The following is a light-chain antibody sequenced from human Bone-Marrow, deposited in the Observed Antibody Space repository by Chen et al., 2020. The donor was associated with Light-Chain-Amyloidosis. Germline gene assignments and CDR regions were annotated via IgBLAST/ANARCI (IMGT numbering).Light chain of an antibody. CDR1: SGSIATNY. V-gene: IGLV6-57*01. CDR3: QSYQGSSQGV. J-gene: IGLJ3*02. Sequence: NFMLTQPHSVSESPGKTVIISCTRSSGSIATNYVQWYQQRPGSSPTTVIHGEDQRTSGVPDRFSGSIDRSSNSASLTISGLKTEDEADYYCQSYQGSSQGVFGGGTKLTVL. CDR2: GED.